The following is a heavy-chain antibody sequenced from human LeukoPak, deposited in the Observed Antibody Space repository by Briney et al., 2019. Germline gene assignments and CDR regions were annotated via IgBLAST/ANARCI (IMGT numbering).Heavy chain of an antibody. D-gene: IGHD2-15*01. CDR2: IRCKAYGGTT. CDR1: GFTFGDYA. Sequence: GSLRLSCTASGFTFGDYAMSWVRQAPGKGLEWVGFIRCKAYGGTTEYAASVKGRFIISRDDSKSIAYLQMNSLKTEDTAVYYCSRDVGHCSTGSCHSQLYWGQGTVVTVSS. V-gene: IGHV3-49*04. J-gene: IGHJ4*02. CDR3: SRDVGHCSTGSCHSQLY.